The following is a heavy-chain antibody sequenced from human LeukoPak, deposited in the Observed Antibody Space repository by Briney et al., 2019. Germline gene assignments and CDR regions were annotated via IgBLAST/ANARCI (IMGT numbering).Heavy chain of an antibody. CDR1: GGSISSSNYY. V-gene: IGHV4-39*01. CDR3: ARDFGDYRVDY. D-gene: IGHD4-17*01. CDR2: IHYSGNT. J-gene: IGHJ4*02. Sequence: SETLSLTCTVSGGSISSSNYYWGWIRQPPGKGLEWIVTIHYSGNTYYNPSLKSRVAISVDTSKNQFSLRLRSVTAADTAVYYCARDFGDYRVDYWGQGTLVTVSS.